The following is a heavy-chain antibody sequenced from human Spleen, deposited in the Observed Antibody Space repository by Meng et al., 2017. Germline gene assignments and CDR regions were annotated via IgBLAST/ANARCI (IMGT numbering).Heavy chain of an antibody. CDR2: INHIGST. CDR1: GGSFSDYY. J-gene: IGHJ6*02. CDR3: ARVLLQLELPGFPYYYYNMDV. Sequence: GSLRLSCVVSGGSFSDYYWSWIRQPPGKGLEWIGKINHIGSTYYNPSLKSRVTISVDTSKNQFSLELSSVTAADTAVYYCARVLLQLELPGFPYYYYNMDVWGQGTTVTVSS. D-gene: IGHD1-1*01. V-gene: IGHV4-34*01.